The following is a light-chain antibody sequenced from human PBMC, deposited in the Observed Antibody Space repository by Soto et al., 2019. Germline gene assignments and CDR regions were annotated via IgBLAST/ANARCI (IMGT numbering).Light chain of an antibody. CDR3: CSYAGSNNFDV. CDR2: EVS. Sequence: QSVLTQPPSASGSPGQSVTTSCTGTSSDVGGYNYVSWYQQHPGKAPKLVIYEVSKRPSGVPDRFSGSKSGNTASLTVSGLQAEDEADYYCCSYAGSNNFDVFGTGTKVTVL. J-gene: IGLJ1*01. CDR1: SSDVGGYNY. V-gene: IGLV2-8*01.